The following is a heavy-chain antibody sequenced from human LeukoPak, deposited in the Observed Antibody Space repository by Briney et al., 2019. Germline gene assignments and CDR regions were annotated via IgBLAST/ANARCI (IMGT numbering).Heavy chain of an antibody. CDR1: GGSISSSNW. J-gene: IGHJ4*02. Sequence: PSGTLSLTCAVSGGSISSSNWWSWVRQPPGKGLEWIGEINHSGSTNYNPSLKSRVTISVDTSKNQFSLKLSSVTAADTAVYYCASGDRENYIDYWGQGTLVTVSS. CDR3: ASGDRENYIDY. V-gene: IGHV4-4*02. D-gene: IGHD5-24*01. CDR2: INHSGST.